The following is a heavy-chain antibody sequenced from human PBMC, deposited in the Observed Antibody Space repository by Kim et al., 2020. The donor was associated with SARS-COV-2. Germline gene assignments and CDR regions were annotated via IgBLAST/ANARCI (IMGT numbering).Heavy chain of an antibody. D-gene: IGHD3-9*01. J-gene: IGHJ6*02. Sequence: PNYAQKFQGRVTISADETTSTAYMEMSSLESEDTGVYYCAKFDYWRGMDVWGQGTKVIVSS. CDR2: P. V-gene: IGHV1-69*01. CDR3: AKFDYWRGMDV.